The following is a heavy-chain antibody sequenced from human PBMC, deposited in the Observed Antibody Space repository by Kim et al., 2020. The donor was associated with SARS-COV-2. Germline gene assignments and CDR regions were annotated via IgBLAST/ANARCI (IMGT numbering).Heavy chain of an antibody. CDR3: ARDWAGYGDESSAVRDI. D-gene: IGHD4-17*01. CDR2: INPNSGGT. CDR1: GYTFTGYY. J-gene: IGHJ4*02. V-gene: IGHV1-2*06. Sequence: ASVKVSCKASGYTFTGYYMHWVRQAPGQGLEWMGRINPNSGGTNYAQKFQGRVTMTRDTSISTAYMELSRLRSDDTAVYYCARDWAGYGDESSAVRDIWGQGTLVTVSS.